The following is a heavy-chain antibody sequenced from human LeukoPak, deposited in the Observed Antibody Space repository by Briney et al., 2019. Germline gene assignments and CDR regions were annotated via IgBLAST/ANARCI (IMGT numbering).Heavy chain of an antibody. CDR2: IKTDGSIT. Sequence: PGGSLRLSCAASGFSFSVYWMHWVRQAPGKGPVWVSRIKTDGSITDYADFVKGRFTISRDNAKNTLYLQMNSLRAEDTAVYYCAKDTVIVGATRFDYWGQGTLVTVSS. V-gene: IGHV3-74*01. CDR1: GFSFSVYW. CDR3: AKDTVIVGATRFDY. J-gene: IGHJ4*02. D-gene: IGHD1-26*01.